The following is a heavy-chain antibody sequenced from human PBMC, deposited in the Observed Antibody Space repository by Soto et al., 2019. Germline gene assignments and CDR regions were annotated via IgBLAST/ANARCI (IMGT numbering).Heavy chain of an antibody. V-gene: IGHV1-46*01. Sequence: ASMKAPCKASGYTFTSHSMQWVRQAPGQGREWMGIVNPSGGSTSYAPKFQGRVTMTRDTSTSTVYMELSSLRSEDTAVYHSARDRGAVVVRSYAFDIWG. CDR3: ARDRGAVVVRSYAFDI. J-gene: IGHJ3*02. D-gene: IGHD3-22*01. CDR2: VNPSGGST. CDR1: GYTFTSHS.